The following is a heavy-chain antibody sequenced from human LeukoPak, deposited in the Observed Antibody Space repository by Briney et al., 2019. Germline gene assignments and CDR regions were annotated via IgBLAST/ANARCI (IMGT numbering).Heavy chain of an antibody. Sequence: GGSLRLSCAASGFTLSSYEMNWVRQAPGKGLEWVSYISSSGSTIYYADSVKGRFTFSRDNAKNSLYLQMNSLRAEDTAVYYCARANYYGSGSYYTYYYYYMDVWGKGTTVTVSS. CDR1: GFTLSSYE. J-gene: IGHJ6*03. CDR2: ISSSGSTI. CDR3: ARANYYGSGSYYTYYYYYMDV. V-gene: IGHV3-48*03. D-gene: IGHD3-10*01.